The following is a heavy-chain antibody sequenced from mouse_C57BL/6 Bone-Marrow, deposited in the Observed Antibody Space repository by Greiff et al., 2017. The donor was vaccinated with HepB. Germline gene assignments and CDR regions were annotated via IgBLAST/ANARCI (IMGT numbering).Heavy chain of an antibody. CDR1: GYTFTSYW. V-gene: IGHV1-69*01. D-gene: IGHD2-1*01. Sequence: QVQLKQPGAELVMPGASVKLSCKASGYTFTSYWMHWVKQRPGQGLEWIGEIDPSDSYTNYNQKFKGKSTLTVDKSSSTAYMQLSSLTSEDSAVYYCARKGGNYYFDYWGQGTTLTVSS. CDR3: ARKGGNYYFDY. CDR2: IDPSDSYT. J-gene: IGHJ2*01.